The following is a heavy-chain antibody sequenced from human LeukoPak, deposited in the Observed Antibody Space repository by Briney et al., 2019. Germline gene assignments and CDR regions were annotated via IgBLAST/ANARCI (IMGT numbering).Heavy chain of an antibody. CDR3: ARVDSNGWYYFDY. J-gene: IGHJ4*02. V-gene: IGHV4-59*01. CDR2: IYYSVST. Sequence: PSETLSLTCTVSGGSISSYYWSWIRQPPGKGLEWIGYIYYSVSTNYNPSLKSRVTISVDTSKNRLSLKLSSVTAADTAVYYCARVDSNGWYYFDYWGQGTLVTVSS. CDR1: GGSISSYY. D-gene: IGHD6-19*01.